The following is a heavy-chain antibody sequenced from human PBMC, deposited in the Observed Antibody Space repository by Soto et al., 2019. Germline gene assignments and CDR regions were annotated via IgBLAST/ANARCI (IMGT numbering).Heavy chain of an antibody. CDR1: GYSFTTYW. D-gene: IGHD1-26*01. J-gene: IGHJ6*02. CDR3: ARGNGAAHDYYYGMDV. V-gene: IGHV5-51*01. CDR2: IYPGDSDA. Sequence: PGASLKISYKGSGYSFTTYWLAWVRQMHGKGLEWMGLIYPGDSDATYSPSFHGQVTFSADKSITTAYLQWTSLKASDTAMYYCARGNGAAHDYYYGMDVWGQGTTVTVSS.